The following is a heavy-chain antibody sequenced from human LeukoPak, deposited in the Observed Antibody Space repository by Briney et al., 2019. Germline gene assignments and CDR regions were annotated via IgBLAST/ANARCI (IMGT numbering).Heavy chain of an antibody. D-gene: IGHD5-18*01. CDR3: AKPTAPRGYSYGLDQ. Sequence: ASVKVSCKASGGTFSSYAISWVRQAPGQGLEWMGGIIPIFGTANYAQKFQGRVTITADESTSTAYMELSSLRSEDTAVYYCAKPTAPRGYSYGLDQWGQGTLDTVSS. J-gene: IGHJ4*02. V-gene: IGHV1-69*13. CDR2: IIPIFGTA. CDR1: GGTFSSYA.